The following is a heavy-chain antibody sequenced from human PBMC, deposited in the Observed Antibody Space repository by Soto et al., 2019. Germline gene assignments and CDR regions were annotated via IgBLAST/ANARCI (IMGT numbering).Heavy chain of an antibody. CDR3: AREAPMDV. J-gene: IGHJ6*02. CDR1: GFTFSSYA. CDR2: ISYDGSNK. V-gene: IGHV3-30-3*01. Sequence: QVQLVESGGGVVQPGRSLRLSCAASGFTFSSYAMHWVRQAPGEGLEWVAVISYDGSNKYYADSVKGRFTISRDNSKNTLYLQMNSLRAEDTAVYYCAREAPMDVWGQGTTVTVSS.